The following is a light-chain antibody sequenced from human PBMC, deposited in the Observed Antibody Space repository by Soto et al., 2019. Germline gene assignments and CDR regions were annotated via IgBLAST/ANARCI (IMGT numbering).Light chain of an antibody. J-gene: IGKJ1*01. CDR2: GAS. CDR3: QQYNNWPPWT. CDR1: QSISSN. V-gene: IGKV3-15*01. Sequence: EIVMTQSPATLSVSPGERATLSCRASQSISSNLTWYQQKPGQAPTLLIYGASTRSTGIPATFSGSGSGTEFTLTISSLQSEDVAVYYCQQYNNWPPWTFGQGTKVEIK.